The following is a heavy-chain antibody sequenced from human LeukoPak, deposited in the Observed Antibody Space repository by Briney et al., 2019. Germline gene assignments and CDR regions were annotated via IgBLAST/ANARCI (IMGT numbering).Heavy chain of an antibody. CDR1: GYTFTSYD. V-gene: IGHV1-8*01. D-gene: IGHD2-8*01. J-gene: IGHJ5*02. CDR3: ARGRQEYATGIMNWFDP. Sequence: ASVKVSCKASGYTFTSYDINWVRQATGQGLEWMGWMNPNSGNTGYAQKFQGRVTMTRNTSISTAYMELSSLRSEDTAVYYCARGRQEYATGIMNWFDPWGQGTLVTVSS. CDR2: MNPNSGNT.